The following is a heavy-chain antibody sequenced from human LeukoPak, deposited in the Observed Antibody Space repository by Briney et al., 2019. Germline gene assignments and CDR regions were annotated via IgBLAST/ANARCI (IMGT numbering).Heavy chain of an antibody. CDR3: ARNRGDGITIFGVAPRYYYGTDV. J-gene: IGHJ6*02. D-gene: IGHD3-3*01. Sequence: ASVKVSCKASGYTFTSYGISWVRQAPGQGLEWMGWISAYNGNTNYAQKLQGRVTMTTDTSTSTAYMELRSLRSDDTAVYYCARNRGDGITIFGVAPRYYYGTDVWGQGTTVTVSS. CDR1: GYTFTSYG. CDR2: ISAYNGNT. V-gene: IGHV1-18*01.